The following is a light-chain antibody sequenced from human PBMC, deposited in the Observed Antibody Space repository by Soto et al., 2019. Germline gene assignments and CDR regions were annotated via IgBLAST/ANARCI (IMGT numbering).Light chain of an antibody. Sequence: EIVLTQSPGTLSFSPGERATLTCRASQSVSSSYLAWFQQKPGQAPRLLIYGASSRATGIPDRFSGSGSGTDFTLTISSLEPEDFAVYYCQQYGNAPFTFGPGTKVDSK. CDR3: QQYGNAPFT. CDR1: QSVSSSY. CDR2: GAS. J-gene: IGKJ3*01. V-gene: IGKV3-20*01.